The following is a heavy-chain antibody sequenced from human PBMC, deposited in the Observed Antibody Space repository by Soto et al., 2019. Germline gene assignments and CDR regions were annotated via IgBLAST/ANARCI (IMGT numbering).Heavy chain of an antibody. CDR1: GYTFTGYY. CDR2: INPNSGGT. CDR3: ARDPAVAQEGGFDY. D-gene: IGHD6-19*01. Sequence: QVQLVQSGAEVKKPGASVKVSCKASGYTFTGYYMHWVRQAPGQGLEWMGWINPNSGGTNYAQKFKGGVPMTRDKTISTAYMELSRLRSDDTAVYYCARDPAVAQEGGFDYWGQGTLVTVSS. J-gene: IGHJ4*02. V-gene: IGHV1-2*02.